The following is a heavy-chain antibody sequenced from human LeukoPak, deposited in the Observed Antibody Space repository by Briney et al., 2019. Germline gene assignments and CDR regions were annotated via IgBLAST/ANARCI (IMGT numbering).Heavy chain of an antibody. CDR1: GFTFSNAW. CDR3: TTNTPVLTVTTMPDRLLRYFDWLPKDYYYYMDV. D-gene: IGHD3-9*01. J-gene: IGHJ6*03. Sequence: GGSLRLSCAASGFTFSNAWMSWVRQAPGKGLEWVGRIKSKTDGGTTDYAAPVKGRFTISRDDSKNTLYLQMNSLKTEDTAVYYCTTNTPVLTVTTMPDRLLRYFDWLPKDYYYYMDVWGKGTTVTVSS. V-gene: IGHV3-15*01. CDR2: IKSKTDGGTT.